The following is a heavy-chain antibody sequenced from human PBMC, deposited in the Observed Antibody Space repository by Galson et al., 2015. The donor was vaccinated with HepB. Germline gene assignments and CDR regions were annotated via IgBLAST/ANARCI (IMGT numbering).Heavy chain of an antibody. J-gene: IGHJ3*02. CDR3: ARRHDSSGYYQRDAFDI. CDR1: GYSFTSYW. Sequence: QSGAEVKKPGESLRISCKGSGYSFTSYWISWVRQMPGKGLEWMGRIDPSDSYTNHSPSFQGHVTISADKSISTAYLQWSSLKASDTAMYYCARRHDSSGYYQRDAFDIWGQGTMVTVSS. V-gene: IGHV5-10-1*01. CDR2: IDPSDSYT. D-gene: IGHD3-22*01.